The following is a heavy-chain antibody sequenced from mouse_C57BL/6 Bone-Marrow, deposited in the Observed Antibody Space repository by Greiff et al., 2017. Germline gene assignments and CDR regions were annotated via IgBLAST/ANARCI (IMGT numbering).Heavy chain of an antibody. CDR3: ARNYYGIDSMDY. V-gene: IGHV1-69*01. D-gene: IGHD1-1*01. J-gene: IGHJ4*01. CDR2: IDPSDSYT. Sequence: QVQLQQSGAELVMPGASVKLSCKASGYTFTSYWMHWVKQRPGQGLEWIGEIDPSDSYTNYNQKFKGKSTLTVDKSSSTAYMQLSSLTSEDAAVYFRARNYYGIDSMDYWGQGTSVSVSS. CDR1: GYTFTSYW.